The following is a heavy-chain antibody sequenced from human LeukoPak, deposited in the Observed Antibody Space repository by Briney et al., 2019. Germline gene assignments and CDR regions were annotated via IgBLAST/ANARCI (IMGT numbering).Heavy chain of an antibody. CDR2: INHSGST. CDR3: ARGPTVVVPAAGGWFDP. CDR1: GGSFSGYY. V-gene: IGHV4-34*01. J-gene: IGHJ5*02. D-gene: IGHD2-2*01. Sequence: SETLSLTCAVYGGSFSGYYWSWIRQPPGKGLEWIGEINHSGSTNYNPSLKSRGTISVDTSKNQFSLKLSSVTAADTAVYYCARGPTVVVPAAGGWFDPWGQGTLVTVSS.